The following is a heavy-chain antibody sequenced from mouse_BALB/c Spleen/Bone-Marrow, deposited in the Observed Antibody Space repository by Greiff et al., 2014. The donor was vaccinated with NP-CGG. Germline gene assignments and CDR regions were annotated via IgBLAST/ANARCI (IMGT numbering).Heavy chain of an antibody. CDR1: GYTFTSYT. V-gene: IGHV1-4*01. Sequence: VKLMESGAELARPGASVKMSCKASGYTFTSYTMHWVKQRPGQGLEWIGYINPSSGYTNYNQKFKDKATMTADKSSSTAYMQRSSLTSEDSAVYYCARYRYDWYIDVWGAGTTVTVSS. D-gene: IGHD2-14*01. J-gene: IGHJ1*01. CDR3: ARYRYDWYIDV. CDR2: INPSSGYT.